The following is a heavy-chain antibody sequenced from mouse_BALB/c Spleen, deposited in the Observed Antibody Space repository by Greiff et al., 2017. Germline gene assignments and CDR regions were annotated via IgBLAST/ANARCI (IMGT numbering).Heavy chain of an antibody. CDR1: GFAFSSYD. J-gene: IGHJ3*01. Sequence: EVNVVESGGGLVKPGGSLKLSCAASGFAFSSYDMSWVRQTPEKRLEWVAYISSGGGSTYYPDTVKGRFTISRDNAKNTLYLQMSSLKSEDTAMYYCARRGLLAYWGQGTLVTVSA. CDR2: ISSGGGST. V-gene: IGHV5-12-1*01. D-gene: IGHD2-2*01. CDR3: ARRGLLAY.